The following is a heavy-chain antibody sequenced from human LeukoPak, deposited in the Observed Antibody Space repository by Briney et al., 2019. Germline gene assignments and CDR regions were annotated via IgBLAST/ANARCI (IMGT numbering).Heavy chain of an antibody. CDR3: VRPSLLRGFVGSYFDP. CDR2: MNPKSGNT. J-gene: IGHJ4*02. D-gene: IGHD3-3*01. Sequence: ASVKVSCKASGYSFSSHDINWVRQATGQGLEWMGWMNPKSGNTDHAQKFPGRVTMSRNTSISVAYLELSSLRSEVTACYSGVRPSLLRGFVGSYFDPWAREPRSPSSQ. CDR1: GYSFSSHD. V-gene: IGHV1-8*01.